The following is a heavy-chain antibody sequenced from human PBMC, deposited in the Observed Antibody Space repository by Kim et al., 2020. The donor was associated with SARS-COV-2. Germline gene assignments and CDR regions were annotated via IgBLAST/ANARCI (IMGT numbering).Heavy chain of an antibody. V-gene: IGHV4-39*01. J-gene: IGHJ6*01. CDR1: GGSISSSSYY. Sequence: SETLSLTCTVSGGSISSSSYYWGWIRQSPGKGLEWIGSMYHSGSTYYNPSLKSRLTISVDTSKNQFSLKLSSVTAADTAVYYCAKHYGQQLVKYGMDVWGRGTTVTVSS. CDR2: MYHSGST. D-gene: IGHD6-13*01. CDR3: AKHYGQQLVKYGMDV.